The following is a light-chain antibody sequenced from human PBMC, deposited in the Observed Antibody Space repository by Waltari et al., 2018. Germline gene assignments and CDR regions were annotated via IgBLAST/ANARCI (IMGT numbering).Light chain of an antibody. Sequence: QSVLTQPPSVSAAPGQKVTISCSGSSSNIGINFVSWYQHLPGTAPKLLIYYNDQRPSGIPARFSGSKSGTSATLGITGLQTGDEADYYCGTWDNSLSAGVIGGGTKLTVL. CDR2: YND. V-gene: IGLV1-51*01. CDR3: GTWDNSLSAGV. J-gene: IGLJ3*02. CDR1: SSNIGINF.